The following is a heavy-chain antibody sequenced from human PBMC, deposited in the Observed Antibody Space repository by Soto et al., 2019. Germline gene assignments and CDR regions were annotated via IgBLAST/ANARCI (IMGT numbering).Heavy chain of an antibody. V-gene: IGHV1-69*13. CDR2: IVPIFGTA. Sequence: SAKVSCKASGGTFSSYAISWVRRAPRQGLEWMGGIVPIFGTANYAQKFQGRATITADESTSTAYIGLSSLRSDDTAVYYCTRRRAYYYDIDVWGQGTTVTVSS. J-gene: IGHJ6*02. CDR1: GGTFSSYA. CDR3: TRRRAYYYDIDV.